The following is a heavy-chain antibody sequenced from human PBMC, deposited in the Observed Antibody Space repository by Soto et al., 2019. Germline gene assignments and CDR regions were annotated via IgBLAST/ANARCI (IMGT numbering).Heavy chain of an antibody. Sequence: PSETLSLTCTVSGGSISSSSYYWGWIRQPPGKGLEWIGSIYYSGSTYYNPSLKSRVTISVDTSKNQFSLKLSSVTAADTAVYYCARDPHYYDSSGYYNDYWGQGTLVTVSS. J-gene: IGHJ4*02. V-gene: IGHV4-39*02. D-gene: IGHD3-22*01. CDR3: ARDPHYYDSSGYYNDY. CDR2: IYYSGST. CDR1: GGSISSSSYY.